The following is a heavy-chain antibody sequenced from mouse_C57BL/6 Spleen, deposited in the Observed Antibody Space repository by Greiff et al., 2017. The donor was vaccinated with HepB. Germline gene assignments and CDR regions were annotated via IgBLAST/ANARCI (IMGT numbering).Heavy chain of an antibody. CDR1: GYTFTSYW. J-gene: IGHJ3*01. CDR2: IHPNSGST. D-gene: IGHD1-1*01. Sequence: QVQLQQPGAERVKPGASVKLSCKASGYTFTSYWMNWVRQRPGQGLEWMGMIHPNSGSTNYNEKFKSKATLTVDKSSSTAYMQLSSLTSEDSAVYYCARRGGSRGAWFAYWGQGTLVTVSA. V-gene: IGHV1-64*01. CDR3: ARRGGSRGAWFAY.